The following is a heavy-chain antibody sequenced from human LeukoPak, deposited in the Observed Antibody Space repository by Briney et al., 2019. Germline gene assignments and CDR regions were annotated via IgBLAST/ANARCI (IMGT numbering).Heavy chain of an antibody. CDR2: ISAYNGNT. Sequence: ASVKVSCKASGYTFTSYAMHWVRQAPGQRLEWMGWISAYNGNTNYAQKLQGRVTMTTDTSTSTAYMELRSLRSDDTAVYYCARDGHDYGDQIDYWGQGTLVTVSS. CDR1: GYTFTSYA. V-gene: IGHV1-18*01. J-gene: IGHJ4*02. CDR3: ARDGHDYGDQIDY. D-gene: IGHD4-17*01.